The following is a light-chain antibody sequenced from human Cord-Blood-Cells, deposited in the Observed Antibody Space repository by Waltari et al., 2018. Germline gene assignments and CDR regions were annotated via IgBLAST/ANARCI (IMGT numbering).Light chain of an antibody. J-gene: IGLJ3*02. Sequence: QAGLTQPPSVSQGLRQTAPHTWTGTSHKVGNQRAAWLKQHQGHPPKLLSYRNNNRPSGISERLSASRSGNTASLTITGLQPEDEADYYCSAWDSSLSAWVFGGGTKLTVL. CDR3: SAWDSSLSAWV. CDR1: SHKVGNQR. CDR2: RNN. V-gene: IGLV10-54*01.